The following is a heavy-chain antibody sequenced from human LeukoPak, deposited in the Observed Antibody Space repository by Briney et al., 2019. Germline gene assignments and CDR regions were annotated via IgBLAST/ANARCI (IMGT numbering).Heavy chain of an antibody. V-gene: IGHV3-23*01. D-gene: IGHD6-19*01. CDR3: AKVSGWSYYYYMDV. CDR1: GFALSRYA. J-gene: IGHJ6*03. CDR2: ISGSGGST. Sequence: PGRSLRLSCAASGFALSRYAMSSVRQAPGTRLKWVSAISGSGGSTYYADSVKGRFTISRDNSKNTMYLQMNSLRAEDTAVYYCAKVSGWSYYYYMDVWGKGTTVTVSS.